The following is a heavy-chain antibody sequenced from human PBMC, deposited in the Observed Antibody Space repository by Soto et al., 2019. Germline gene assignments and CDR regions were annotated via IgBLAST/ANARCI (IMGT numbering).Heavy chain of an antibody. D-gene: IGHD3-22*01. Sequence: SETLSLTCTVSGGSISSSSYYWGWIRQPPGKGLEWIGSIYYSGSTYYNPSLKSRVTISVDTSKNQFSLKLSSATAADTAVYYCARQGRTYYYDSSGYYPFDPWGQGTLVTVSS. CDR1: GGSISSSSYY. CDR2: IYYSGST. V-gene: IGHV4-39*01. CDR3: ARQGRTYYYDSSGYYPFDP. J-gene: IGHJ5*02.